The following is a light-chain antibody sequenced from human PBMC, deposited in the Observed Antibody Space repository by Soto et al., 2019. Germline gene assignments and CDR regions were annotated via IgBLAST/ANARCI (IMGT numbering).Light chain of an antibody. CDR1: QSVTNY. CDR2: DDS. CDR3: QQYGGSPIT. V-gene: IGKV3-11*02. J-gene: IGKJ5*01. Sequence: EIFLTQSRGTLSLSRGEISTLSCMASQSVTNYIAWYQQRPGKAHRILIYDDSNRATGVPARFSGSGSGRDFTLTITSLQPEDSAVYYCQQYGGSPITFGLGTRLETK.